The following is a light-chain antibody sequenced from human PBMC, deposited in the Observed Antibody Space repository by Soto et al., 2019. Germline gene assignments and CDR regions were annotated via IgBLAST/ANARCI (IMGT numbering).Light chain of an antibody. CDR1: SSNIGSNS. V-gene: IGLV1-44*01. Sequence: QSVLTQPPSASGTPGQRVTISCSGSSSNIGSNSVNWYRQLPGTAPKHLIYRNNQQPSGVPDRFSGSKSGTSASLAISGLQYEDEADYYCAAWDDSLDGGVFGGGTKVTVL. J-gene: IGLJ3*02. CDR3: AAWDDSLDGGV. CDR2: RNN.